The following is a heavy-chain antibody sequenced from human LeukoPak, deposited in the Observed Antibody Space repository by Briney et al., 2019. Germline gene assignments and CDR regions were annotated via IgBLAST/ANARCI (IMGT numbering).Heavy chain of an antibody. D-gene: IGHD6-19*01. CDR2: IYPGDSNT. CDR1: GYSFTSYW. CDR3: ARQGGIGPGIAVAGMDY. J-gene: IGHJ4*02. V-gene: IGHV5-51*01. Sequence: GESLKISCKGSGYSFTSYWIGWVRQMPGKGLESMGIIYPGDSNTRYSPSFQGPVTISADKSISTAYLQWSSLKASDTAMYYCARQGGIGPGIAVAGMDYWGQGTLVTVSS.